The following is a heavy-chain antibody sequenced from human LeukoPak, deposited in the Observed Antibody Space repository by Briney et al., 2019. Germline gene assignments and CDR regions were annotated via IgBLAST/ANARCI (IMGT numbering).Heavy chain of an antibody. J-gene: IGHJ4*02. CDR1: GDSISINYN. Sequence: SETLSLTCTVSGDSISINYNWGWIRQLPGKGLEWIGSIFYSGATYYSPSLKSRVTISVDTSKNQFSLKLSSMTAADTAVYYCLRHRQWLLFPDYWGQGTLVTVSS. D-gene: IGHD6-19*01. CDR2: IFYSGAT. CDR3: LRHRQWLLFPDY. V-gene: IGHV4-39*01.